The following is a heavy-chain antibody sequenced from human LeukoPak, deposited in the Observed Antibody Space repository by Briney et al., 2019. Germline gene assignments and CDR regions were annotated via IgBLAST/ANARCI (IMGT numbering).Heavy chain of an antibody. D-gene: IGHD2-2*01. CDR2: IPDDGGYT. CDR3: AKDHADILVLPEAHIDY. CDR1: GFTFDSYG. V-gene: IGHV3-30*18. J-gene: IGHJ4*02. Sequence: GRSLRLSWAAAGFTFDSYGMHWGRQAPGKGLELVAVIPDDGGYTYYADSVKRRVTISRDNSKNTVYLQLNGLSADDTAVYYCAKDHADILVLPEAHIDYWGQGTLVTVSS.